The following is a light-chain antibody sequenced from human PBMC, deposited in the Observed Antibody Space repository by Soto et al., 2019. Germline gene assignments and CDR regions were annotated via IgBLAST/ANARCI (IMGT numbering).Light chain of an antibody. CDR1: QSVSSSY. CDR3: HQYDNSPLT. J-gene: IGKJ4*01. CDR2: GAS. V-gene: IGKV3-20*01. Sequence: EIVLTQSPGTLSLSPGERATLSCRASQSVSSSYLAWYQQKPGQAPRLLIYGASSRATGIPDRFSGSGYGTDFTLTISRLEPEDFAVYYCHQYDNSPLTFGGGTKVELK.